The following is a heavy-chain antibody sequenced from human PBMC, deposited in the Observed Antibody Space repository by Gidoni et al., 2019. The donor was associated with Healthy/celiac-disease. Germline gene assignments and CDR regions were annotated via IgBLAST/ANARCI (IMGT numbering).Heavy chain of an antibody. Sequence: QVHLLEPGGGVVQSGSSLRLSCAVSGFTFSSYGMLWVRQAPVKGLEWVAVISHDGSYKYYADSVKGRFTISRDNSKNTLYLQMNSLRAEDTAVYYCAKGTAVMATIFAFDIWGQGTMVTVSS. D-gene: IGHD2-21*01. V-gene: IGHV3-30*18. CDR1: GFTFSSYG. CDR2: ISHDGSYK. J-gene: IGHJ3*02. CDR3: AKGTAVMATIFAFDI.